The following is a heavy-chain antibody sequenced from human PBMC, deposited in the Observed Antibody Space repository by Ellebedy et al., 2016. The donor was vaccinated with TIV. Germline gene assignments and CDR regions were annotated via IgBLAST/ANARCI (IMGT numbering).Heavy chain of an antibody. Sequence: AASVKVSCKASGYTFSNYDINWARQATGQGLEWMGRMNPNSGHTGYAQRFQGRVTITRNTSISTAYMELTSLRSEDTAMYYCARALAAAGTPGARDFDYWGQGTLVTVSS. V-gene: IGHV1-8*03. CDR1: GYTFSNYD. CDR3: ARALAAAGTPGARDFDY. CDR2: MNPNSGHT. D-gene: IGHD6-13*01. J-gene: IGHJ4*02.